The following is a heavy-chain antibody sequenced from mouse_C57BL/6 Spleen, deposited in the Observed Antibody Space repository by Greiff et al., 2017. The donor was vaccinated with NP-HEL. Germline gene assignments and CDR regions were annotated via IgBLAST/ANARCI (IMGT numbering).Heavy chain of an antibody. Sequence: QVQLQQPGAELVKPGASVKLSCKASGYTFTSYWMQWVKQGPGQGLEWIGEIDPSDSYTNYNQKFKGKATLTVDTSSSTAYMQLSSLTSEDSAVYYCARYYYGSSYYAMDYWGQGTSVTVSS. J-gene: IGHJ4*01. D-gene: IGHD1-1*01. CDR3: ARYYYGSSYYAMDY. CDR1: GYTFTSYW. CDR2: IDPSDSYT. V-gene: IGHV1-50*01.